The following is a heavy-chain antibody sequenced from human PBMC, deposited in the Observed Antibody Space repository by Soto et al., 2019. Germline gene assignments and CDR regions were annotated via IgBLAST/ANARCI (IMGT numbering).Heavy chain of an antibody. J-gene: IGHJ4*02. CDR1: GFTFSTYE. V-gene: IGHV3-48*03. CDR2: ISVSGNII. Sequence: PGGSLRLSCAASGFTFSTYEFNWVRQAPGRGLEWISYISVSGNIIKYAESVKGLFTISRDNADNSLHLHMSNLRVDDTALYFCVRDTMRASAAASLDYWGQGTQVTVSS. D-gene: IGHD2-2*01. CDR3: VRDTMRASAAASLDY.